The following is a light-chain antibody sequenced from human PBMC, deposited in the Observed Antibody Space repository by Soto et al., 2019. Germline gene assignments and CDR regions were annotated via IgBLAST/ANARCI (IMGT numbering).Light chain of an antibody. CDR1: QDIRNE. CDR2: TAS. CDR3: LQDHNYPRA. V-gene: IGKV1-6*01. Sequence: AIQMTQSPSSLSASVGDRVTITCRASQDIRNELGWYQQKPGKAPKVLIYTASNLQSGVPSRFSGSGSGTDFTLTISSLQPEDAATYYCLQDHNYPRAFGQGTKV. J-gene: IGKJ1*01.